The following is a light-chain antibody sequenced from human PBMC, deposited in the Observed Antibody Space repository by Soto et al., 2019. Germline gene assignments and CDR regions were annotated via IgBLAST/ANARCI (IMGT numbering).Light chain of an antibody. Sequence: DIQVTQSPSSLSASLGDRLTITCRANQAIGGYLAWFQQQPGKVPKLLIYASSALQSGVPSRFSGSGSGTDFTLTISSLQPEDIATYYCQKYNSAPLTFGGGTKVEI. J-gene: IGKJ4*01. V-gene: IGKV1-27*01. CDR3: QKYNSAPLT. CDR2: ASS. CDR1: QAIGGY.